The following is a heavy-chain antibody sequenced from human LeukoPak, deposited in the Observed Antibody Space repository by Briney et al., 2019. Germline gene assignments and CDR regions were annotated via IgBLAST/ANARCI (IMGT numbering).Heavy chain of an antibody. D-gene: IGHD5-18*01. CDR3: ARDPHFGYIYGRYFDY. CDR1: GYTFSSYY. V-gene: IGHV1-46*01. J-gene: IGHJ4*02. Sequence: ASVKVSCKASGYTFSSYYMHWVRQAPGQGIEWMGIINPTGGTTTYAEEFLGRVTMTRDTSTSTFYMELSSLRSEDTAVYYCARDPHFGYIYGRYFDYWGQGTLVTVSS. CDR2: INPTGGTT.